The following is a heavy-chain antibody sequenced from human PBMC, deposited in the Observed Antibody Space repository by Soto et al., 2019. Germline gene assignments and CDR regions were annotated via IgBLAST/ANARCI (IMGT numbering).Heavy chain of an antibody. Sequence: QVQLVESGGGLVKPGGSLRLSCAASGFTFSAYYMSWIRQAPGKGLEWISYISSSGDTGNYADSVKGRFTVSRDNAKNYLYLKMNSLRAEDTAVYYCARDRGAVVGQYFDYWGQGTLVTVSS. CDR2: ISSSGDTG. J-gene: IGHJ4*02. V-gene: IGHV3-11*01. CDR1: GFTFSAYY. CDR3: ARDRGAVVGQYFDY. D-gene: IGHD6-19*01.